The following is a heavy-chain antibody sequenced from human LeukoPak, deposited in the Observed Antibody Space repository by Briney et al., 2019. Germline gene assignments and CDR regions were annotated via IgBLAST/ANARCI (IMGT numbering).Heavy chain of an antibody. CDR1: GETFSAYW. D-gene: IGHD4/OR15-4a*01. CDR3: AMSPPRGAWFDP. CDR2: INHSGST. V-gene: IGHV4-34*08. Sequence: SETLSLTCGVHGETFSAYWWTWIRQSPGKGLEWIGQINHSGSTDYTPSLKGRVTISADTSKKEFSLKLRSVTAADTAIYYCAMSPPRGAWFDPWGQGTLVTVSS. J-gene: IGHJ5*02.